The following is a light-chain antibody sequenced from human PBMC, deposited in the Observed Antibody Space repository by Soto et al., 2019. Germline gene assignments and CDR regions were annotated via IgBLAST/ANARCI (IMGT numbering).Light chain of an antibody. CDR2: KAS. Sequence: DIQITQSPSSLSASVGDRVTITCRASQSISNSLNWYQQKPGKAPKLLIYKASTLESGVPSRFSGGGIGTEFSLSISSLQPDDFATYYCQQYSTYPYIFGQGTKV. J-gene: IGKJ2*01. CDR1: QSISNS. V-gene: IGKV1-5*03. CDR3: QQYSTYPYI.